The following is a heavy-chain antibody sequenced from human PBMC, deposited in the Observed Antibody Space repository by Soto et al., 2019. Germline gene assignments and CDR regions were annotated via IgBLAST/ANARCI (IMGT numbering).Heavy chain of an antibody. CDR2: IIPILGTA. CDR3: ARAGFVSGWNEFSGMDV. CDR1: GVTFSTST. V-gene: IGHV1-69*11. J-gene: IGHJ6*02. Sequence: VQLVQSGAEVRKPGSSVKVSCQVSGVTFSTSTITWVRQAPGQGLELTGSIIPILGTAKSTQKFQGRVTITADESASVAYMELSSLTSEDTAVYYCARAGFVSGWNEFSGMDVWGQGTTVTFSS. D-gene: IGHD6-19*01.